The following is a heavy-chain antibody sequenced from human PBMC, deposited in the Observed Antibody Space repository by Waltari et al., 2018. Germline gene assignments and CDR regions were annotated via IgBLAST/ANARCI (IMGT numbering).Heavy chain of an antibody. J-gene: IGHJ3*02. D-gene: IGHD2-15*01. Sequence: VQLVQSGAEVKKTGSSVKVSCKASGGTVSSDAISWVRTAPGHGLEWMGRIIPIFGTANYAQKFQGRVTITADKSTSTAYMELSSLRSEDTAVYYCASLYCSGGSCYPRIAFDIWGQGTMVTVSS. CDR1: GGTVSSDA. CDR2: IIPIFGTA. CDR3: ASLYCSGGSCYPRIAFDI. V-gene: IGHV1-69*08.